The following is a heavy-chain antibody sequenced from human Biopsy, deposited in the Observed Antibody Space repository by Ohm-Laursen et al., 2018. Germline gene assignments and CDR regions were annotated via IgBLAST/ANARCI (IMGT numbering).Heavy chain of an antibody. V-gene: IGHV4-59*08. CDR2: IYYTGST. CDR3: ARHGSQGYCTGGSCVDY. J-gene: IGHJ4*02. Sequence: SETLSLTCPVSRDSISNYYWTWIRQSPGKGLEWIGYIYYTGSTNYNPSLKSRVTISVDTSKNQFSLKLSSATAADTAVFYCARHGSQGYCTGGSCVDYWGQGALVTVSS. CDR1: RDSISNYY. D-gene: IGHD2-15*01.